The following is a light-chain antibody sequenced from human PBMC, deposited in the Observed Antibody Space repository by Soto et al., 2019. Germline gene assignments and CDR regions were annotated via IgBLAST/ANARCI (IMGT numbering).Light chain of an antibody. J-gene: IGKJ1*01. CDR2: SAS. CDR3: QQYSGAPRT. V-gene: IGKV3-20*01. Sequence: PGERATLSCRASRTVDGNYLAWYHQKPGQAPRLLIHSASTRAPGIPDRFSASGAGTDFTLTISRLEPEDSAVYYCQQYSGAPRTVGPGTKVEIK. CDR1: RTVDGNY.